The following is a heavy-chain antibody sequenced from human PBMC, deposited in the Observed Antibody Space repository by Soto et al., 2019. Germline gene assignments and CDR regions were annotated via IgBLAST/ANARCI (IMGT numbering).Heavy chain of an antibody. Sequence: QVRLVESGGGVVQPGRSLRLSCAASGFTFSKYGMHWVRQAPGKGLEWVAVIWYDGSNKYYADSVKGRFTISRDNSKNTLYLQMNSLRAEDTAVYYCARRNGDPYWYFDLWGRGTLVTVSS. CDR1: GFTFSKYG. CDR3: ARRNGDPYWYFDL. J-gene: IGHJ2*01. V-gene: IGHV3-33*01. D-gene: IGHD4-17*01. CDR2: IWYDGSNK.